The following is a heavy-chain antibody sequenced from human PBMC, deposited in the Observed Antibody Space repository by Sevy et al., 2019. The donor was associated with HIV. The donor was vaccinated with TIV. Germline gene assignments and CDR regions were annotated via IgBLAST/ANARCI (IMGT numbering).Heavy chain of an antibody. D-gene: IGHD3-3*01. V-gene: IGHV3-21*04. J-gene: IGHJ4*02. CDR1: GFNFRTYS. Sequence: GGSLRLSCAASGFNFRTYSMNWVRHAPGKGLEWLSSISDDSRYIYYSDSVKGRFTISRVKAKNLLFLQMNNLRVEDTAIYYCARDFTIFGVVSGIDYWGQGNLVTVSS. CDR2: ISDDSRYI. CDR3: ARDFTIFGVVSGIDY.